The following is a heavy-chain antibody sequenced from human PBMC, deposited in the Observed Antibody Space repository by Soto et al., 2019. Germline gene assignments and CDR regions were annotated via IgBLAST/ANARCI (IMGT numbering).Heavy chain of an antibody. CDR1: GITFSAYA. CDR2: ISSDGSSK. D-gene: IGHD6-19*01. Sequence: QVRLVESGGGVVQPGRSLRLSCAASGITFSAYAMHWVRQAPGKGLEWVAVISSDGSSKHYADSVRGRCTISRDNSKETLYLQMHRLRPEDTAMDYCVRQPAPGRGSGWVYCGQGTLVTVSS. V-gene: IGHV3-30-3*01. J-gene: IGHJ4*02. CDR3: VRQPAPGRGSGWVY.